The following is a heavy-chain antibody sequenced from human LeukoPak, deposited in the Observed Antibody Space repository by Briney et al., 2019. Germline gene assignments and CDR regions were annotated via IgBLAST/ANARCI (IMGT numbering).Heavy chain of an antibody. CDR1: GGSISSNSYY. CDR2: MYYSGST. D-gene: IGHD1-20*01. J-gene: IGHJ5*02. V-gene: IGHV4-39*07. Sequence: PSETLSLTCTVSGGSISSNSYYWGWIRQPPGKGLEWIGSMYYSGSTYYNPSLKSRVTISGDTSKNQFSLKLSSVTAADTAVYYCARESYNWNDGWFDPWGQGTLVTVSS. CDR3: ARESYNWNDGWFDP.